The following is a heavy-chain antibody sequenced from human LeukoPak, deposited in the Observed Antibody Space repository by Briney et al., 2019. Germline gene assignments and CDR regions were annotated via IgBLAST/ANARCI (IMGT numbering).Heavy chain of an antibody. CDR2: INPSGGST. D-gene: IGHD2-21*02. J-gene: IGHJ3*02. V-gene: IGHV1-46*01. CDR1: GYTFTSYY. Sequence: GASVKVSCKASGYTFTSYYMHWVQQAPGQGLEWMGIINPSGGSTSYAQKFQGRVTMTRDTSTSTVYMELSSLRSEDTAVYYCARGVVTTTQHDAFDIWGQGTMVTVSS. CDR3: ARGVVTTTQHDAFDI.